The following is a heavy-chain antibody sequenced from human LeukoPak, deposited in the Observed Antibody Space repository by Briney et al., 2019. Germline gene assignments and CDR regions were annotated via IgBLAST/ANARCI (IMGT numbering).Heavy chain of an antibody. J-gene: IGHJ4*02. Sequence: GGSLRLSCAASGFTFSNYYMHWVRQVPGTGLVWVSRITSDGSTTRYADSVKGRFTISRDNSKNTLYLQMNSLRAEDTAVYYCAKGVGTQFDYWGQGTLVTVSS. CDR3: AKGVGTQFDY. CDR1: GFTFSNYY. D-gene: IGHD2-2*01. V-gene: IGHV3-74*01. CDR2: ITSDGSTT.